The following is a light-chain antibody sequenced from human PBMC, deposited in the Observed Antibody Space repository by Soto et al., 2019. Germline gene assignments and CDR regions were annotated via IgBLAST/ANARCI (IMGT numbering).Light chain of an antibody. CDR2: GAS. CDR3: QQYGSSSIT. V-gene: IGKV3-20*01. J-gene: IGKJ5*01. Sequence: EIVLKQSPATLSLSPGERATLSCRASQSVTRFLPWYQQKPGQAPRLLIYGASTRATGIPARFSGSGSGTEFTLTISRLEPEDFAVYYCQQYGSSSITFGQGTRLEIK. CDR1: QSVTRF.